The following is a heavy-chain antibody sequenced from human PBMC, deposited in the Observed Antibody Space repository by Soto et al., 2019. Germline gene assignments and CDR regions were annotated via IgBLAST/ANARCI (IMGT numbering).Heavy chain of an antibody. Sequence: QVQLVQSGAEVKKPGASVKVSCKASGYTFTSYDINWVRQATGQGLEWMGWMNPNSGNTGYAQKLQGRVTMTRNTSISTAYMELSSLRSEDTAVYYCARARGDYAYWYFDLWGRGTLVTVSS. D-gene: IGHD4-17*01. CDR2: MNPNSGNT. V-gene: IGHV1-8*01. J-gene: IGHJ2*01. CDR1: GYTFTSYD. CDR3: ARARGDYAYWYFDL.